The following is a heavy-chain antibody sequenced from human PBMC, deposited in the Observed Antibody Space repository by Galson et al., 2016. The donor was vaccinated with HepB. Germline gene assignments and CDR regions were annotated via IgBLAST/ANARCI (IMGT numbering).Heavy chain of an antibody. CDR2: IRGSGADT. CDR3: AKGLFAVMD. Sequence: SLRLSCAASGFTFSSYGMSWVRLAPGKGLGWVSGIRGSGADTYYADSVKGRFTISRDNSKNMVYLQMNSLRVDDTAVYYCAKGLFAVMDWGQGTLVTVSS. CDR1: GFTFSSYG. V-gene: IGHV3-23*01. J-gene: IGHJ4*02. D-gene: IGHD6-19*01.